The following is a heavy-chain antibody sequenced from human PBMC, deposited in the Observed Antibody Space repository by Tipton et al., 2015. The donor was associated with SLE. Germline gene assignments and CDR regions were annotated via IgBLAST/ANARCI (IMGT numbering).Heavy chain of an antibody. Sequence: QLVQSGAEVKKPGASVKVSCKASGYTFTSYDINWVRQATGQGLEWMGWMNPNSGNTGYAQKFQGRVTMTRNTSISTAYMELSSLRSEDTAVYYCARVRGHYYDSSGQGAFDIWGQGTMVTVSS. CDR3: ARVRGHYYDSSGQGAFDI. CDR2: MNPNSGNT. V-gene: IGHV1-8*01. D-gene: IGHD3-22*01. CDR1: GYTFTSYD. J-gene: IGHJ3*02.